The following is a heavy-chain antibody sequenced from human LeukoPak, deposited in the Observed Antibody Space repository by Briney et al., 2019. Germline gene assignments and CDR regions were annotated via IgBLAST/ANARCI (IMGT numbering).Heavy chain of an antibody. Sequence: GGSLRLSCAASGFTFSSYAMHWVRQAPGKGLEWVAVISYDGSNKYYADSVKGRFTISRDNAKNSLYLQMNSLRAEDTAVYYCARATLDTMIVPFDPWGQGTLVTVSS. J-gene: IGHJ5*02. CDR2: ISYDGSNK. V-gene: IGHV3-30-3*01. CDR1: GFTFSSYA. D-gene: IGHD3-22*01. CDR3: ARATLDTMIVPFDP.